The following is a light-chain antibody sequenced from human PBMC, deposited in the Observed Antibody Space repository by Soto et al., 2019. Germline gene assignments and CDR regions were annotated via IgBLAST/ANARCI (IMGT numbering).Light chain of an antibody. J-gene: IGLJ2*01. Sequence: QSALTQPASVSGSPGQSITISCTGTSSDVGSYNLVSWYQQHPGKAPKLMIYEGSKRPSGVSNRFSGSKSGNTASLTISGLQAEDEADYYCSSYAGSSTLMVFGGGTKLTVL. CDR2: EGS. CDR1: SSDVGSYNL. V-gene: IGLV2-23*01. CDR3: SSYAGSSTLMV.